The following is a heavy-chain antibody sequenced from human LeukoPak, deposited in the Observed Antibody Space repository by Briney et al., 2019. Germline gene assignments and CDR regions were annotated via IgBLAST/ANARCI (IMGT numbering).Heavy chain of an antibody. J-gene: IGHJ4*02. CDR2: INHSGST. D-gene: IGHD1-26*01. CDR3: ATSGSYRLGY. V-gene: IGHV4-34*01. Sequence: KTSETLSLTCAVYGGSFSGYYWSWIRQPPGKGLEWIGEINHSGSTNYNPSLKSRVTISVDTSKNQFALKLSSVTAADTAVYYCATSGSYRLGYWGQGTLVTVSS. CDR1: GGSFSGYY.